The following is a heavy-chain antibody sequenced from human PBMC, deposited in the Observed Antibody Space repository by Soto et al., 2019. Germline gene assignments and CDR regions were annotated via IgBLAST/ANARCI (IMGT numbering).Heavy chain of an antibody. D-gene: IGHD3-3*01. Sequence: SVKVSCKASGGTFSSYAISWVRQAPGQGLEWMGGIIPIFGTANYAQKFQGRVTITADESTSTAYMELSSLRSEDTAVYYCGRVFGVEACRNPNYYYYGMDVWGQGXTVTVYS. CDR3: GRVFGVEACRNPNYYYYGMDV. CDR1: GGTFSSYA. J-gene: IGHJ6*02. V-gene: IGHV1-69*13. CDR2: IIPIFGTA.